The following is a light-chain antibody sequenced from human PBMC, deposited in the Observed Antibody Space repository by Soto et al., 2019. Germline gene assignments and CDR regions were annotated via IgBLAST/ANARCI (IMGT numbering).Light chain of an antibody. CDR2: DAS. CDR3: QQYNSYWT. V-gene: IGKV1-5*01. Sequence: TQSPATLSLSPGESATLSCRASQSISSWLAWYQQKPGKAPKLLIYDASSLESGVPSRFSGSGSGTEFTLTISSLQPDDFATYYCQQYNSYWTLGQGTKVDIK. CDR1: QSISSW. J-gene: IGKJ1*01.